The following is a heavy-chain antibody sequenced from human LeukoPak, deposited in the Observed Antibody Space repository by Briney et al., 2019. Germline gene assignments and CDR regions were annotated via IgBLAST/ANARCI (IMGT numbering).Heavy chain of an antibody. CDR3: ARGLRYSDWLGERHNWFDP. D-gene: IGHD3-9*01. CDR2: IYYSGST. J-gene: IGHJ5*02. V-gene: IGHV4-61*01. Sequence: SQTLSLTCTVSGGSVSSGSYYWSWIRQPPGKGLEWIGYIYYSGSTNYNPSLKSRVTISVDTSKNQFSLKLSSVTAADTAVYYCARGLRYSDWLGERHNWFDPWGQGTLVTVSS. CDR1: GGSVSSGSYY.